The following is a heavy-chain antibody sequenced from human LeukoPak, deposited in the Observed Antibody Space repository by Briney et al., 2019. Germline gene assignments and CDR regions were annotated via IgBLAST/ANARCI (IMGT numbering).Heavy chain of an antibody. CDR3: ARVQSLITLVPAAIRSPLPHDY. CDR2: ISGSSVTI. D-gene: IGHD2-2*01. J-gene: IGHJ4*02. Sequence: GGSLRLSCAASGFTFNFYSMNWVRQAPGKGLEWVSFISGSSVTIYYADSVKGRFTISRDNAKNSLYLQMNSLRAEDTAVYYCARVQSLITLVPAAIRSPLPHDYWGQGTLVTVSS. V-gene: IGHV3-48*04. CDR1: GFTFNFYS.